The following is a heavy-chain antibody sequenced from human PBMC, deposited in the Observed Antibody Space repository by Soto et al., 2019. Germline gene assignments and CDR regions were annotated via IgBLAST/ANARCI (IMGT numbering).Heavy chain of an antibody. CDR2: ISPDNGNT. V-gene: IGHV1-18*01. J-gene: IGHJ6*02. Sequence: ASVTVSCTASGYTFTIYGINWARQAPGQGLEWMGWISPDNGNTNYAQKLQGRVTMTTDTSTNTAYMELRSLRSDDTAVYYCARALGYSGYAGMDVWGQGTTVTVSS. CDR3: ARALGYSGYAGMDV. CDR1: GYTFTIYG. D-gene: IGHD5-12*01.